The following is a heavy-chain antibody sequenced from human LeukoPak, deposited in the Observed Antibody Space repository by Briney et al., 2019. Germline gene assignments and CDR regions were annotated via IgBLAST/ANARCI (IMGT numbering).Heavy chain of an antibody. CDR1: GYTFTGYY. CDR3: AKGRVVAGTKSLMYHWLDP. Sequence: ASVKVSCKASGYTFTGYYMHWVRQAPGQGLEWMGWINPYSGGTNYAQKFQGRVTMTRDTSINTVYVGLSRLSSDDTAVYYCAKGRVVAGTKSLMYHWLDPWGQGTLVTVSS. D-gene: IGHD6-19*01. CDR2: INPYSGGT. V-gene: IGHV1-2*02. J-gene: IGHJ5*02.